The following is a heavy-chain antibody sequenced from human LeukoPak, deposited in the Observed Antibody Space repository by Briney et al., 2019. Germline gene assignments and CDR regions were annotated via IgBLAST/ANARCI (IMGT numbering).Heavy chain of an antibody. CDR2: INSDGSST. Sequence: GGSLRLSCAASGFTFSSYAMSWLRQAPGKGLVWVSRINSDGSSTSYADSVKGRFTISRDNAKNTLYLQMNSLRAEDTALYYCASISGYWGQGTLVTVSS. J-gene: IGHJ4*02. CDR1: GFTFSSYA. CDR3: ASISGY. V-gene: IGHV3-74*01. D-gene: IGHD3-10*01.